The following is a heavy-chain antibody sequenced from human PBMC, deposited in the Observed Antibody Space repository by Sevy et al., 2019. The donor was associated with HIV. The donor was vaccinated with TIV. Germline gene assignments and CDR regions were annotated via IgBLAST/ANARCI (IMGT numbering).Heavy chain of an antibody. D-gene: IGHD4-17*01. V-gene: IGHV1-2*02. CDR3: ARGAYGGNPGHCDY. Sequence: ASVKVSCKASGYTFTGYYMHWVRQAPGQGLEWMGWINPNSGGTDYAQKFQGRVTMTRDTSISTAYMELGRLRSDDTAVYYCARGAYGGNPGHCDYWGQGTLVTVSS. J-gene: IGHJ4*02. CDR2: INPNSGGT. CDR1: GYTFTGYY.